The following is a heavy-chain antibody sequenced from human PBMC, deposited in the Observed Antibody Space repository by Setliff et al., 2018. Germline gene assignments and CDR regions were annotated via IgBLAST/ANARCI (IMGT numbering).Heavy chain of an antibody. CDR3: ARDSVTLGQLERRGGWHYYGMDV. J-gene: IGHJ6*02. CDR2: ITPIFETA. D-gene: IGHD1-1*01. CDR1: GGTFSGYA. V-gene: IGHV1-69*06. Sequence: SVKVSCKASGGTFSGYAFSWVRQAPGQGLEWIGGITPIFETAHYAEKFRDRVTITADKSTTTVHMELSSLTSEDTAVYFCARDSVTLGQLERRGGWHYYGMDVWGQGTTGTVS.